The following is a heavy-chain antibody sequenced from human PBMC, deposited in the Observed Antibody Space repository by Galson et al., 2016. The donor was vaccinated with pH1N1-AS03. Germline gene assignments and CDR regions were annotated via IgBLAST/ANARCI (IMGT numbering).Heavy chain of an antibody. CDR2: ISSNGGLT. CDR1: GFTFNTG. J-gene: IGHJ4*02. CDR3: ARIPVPGSWYFDY. D-gene: IGHD6-19*01. V-gene: IGHV3-23*01. Sequence: SLRLSCAASGFTFNTGMTWVRQVPGKGLEWVSSISSNGGLTYYADSVKGRFTISRDNSKNILYLLMNGLRAEDPALYYCARIPVPGSWYFDYWGQGILVTVSS.